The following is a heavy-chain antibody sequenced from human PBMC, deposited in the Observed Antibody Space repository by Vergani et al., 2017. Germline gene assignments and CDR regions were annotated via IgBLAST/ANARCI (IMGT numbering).Heavy chain of an antibody. CDR3: ARDRPNIPPYCSSTSCTYRGWYFDL. V-gene: IGHV1-69*01. J-gene: IGHJ2*01. D-gene: IGHD2-2*01. Sequence: QVQLVQSGAEVKKPGSSVKVSCKASGGTFSSYAISWVRQAPGQGLEWMGGIIPIFGTANYAQKFQGRVTITAGESTSTAYMELSSLRSEDTAVYYCARDRPNIPPYCSSTSCTYRGWYFDLWGRGTLVTVSS. CDR1: GGTFSSYA. CDR2: IIPIFGTA.